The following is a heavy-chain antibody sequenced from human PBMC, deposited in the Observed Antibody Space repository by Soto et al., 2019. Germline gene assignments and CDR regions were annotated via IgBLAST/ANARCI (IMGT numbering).Heavy chain of an antibody. CDR3: ASDRTGLDAFDT. Sequence: QVQLQQWGAGLLKPSETLSLTCAVYGGSFSGYYWSWIRQPPGKGLEWIGEINHSGSTNYNPSLKRRLTISVDTSKDQFSLKQSSVTAADTAVYYCASDRTGLDAFDTWGQGTMVTVSS. CDR1: GGSFSGYY. J-gene: IGHJ3*02. CDR2: INHSGST. V-gene: IGHV4-34*01.